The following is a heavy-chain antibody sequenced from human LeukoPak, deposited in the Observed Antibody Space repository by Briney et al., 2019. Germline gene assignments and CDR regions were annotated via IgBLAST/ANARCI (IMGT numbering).Heavy chain of an antibody. CDR2: IRYDGSNK. D-gene: IGHD3-10*01. Sequence: RGSLRLSCAASGFTFSSYVMHWVRPAPSKGREWVAFIRYDGSNKYHADSVKGRFTISRDNSTNTLYLQMNSLRAEDTALYYCARDHYYGTFDYWGQGTLVTVSS. CDR3: ARDHYYGTFDY. V-gene: IGHV3-30*02. J-gene: IGHJ4*02. CDR1: GFTFSSYV.